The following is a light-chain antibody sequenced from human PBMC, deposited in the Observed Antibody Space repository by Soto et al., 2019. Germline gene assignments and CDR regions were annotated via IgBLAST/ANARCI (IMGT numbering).Light chain of an antibody. V-gene: IGKV1-39*01. J-gene: IGKJ3*01. CDR3: QQRYTTPLT. Sequence: DIQMTQSPSSLSASVGDRVTITCRASQSIRSHLNWYQQKPGKAPQLLIFAASSLQSGVPSRFSGSGSGTDFTLTISSLQPEDFATYYCQQRYTTPLTFGPGTKVDI. CDR1: QSIRSH. CDR2: AAS.